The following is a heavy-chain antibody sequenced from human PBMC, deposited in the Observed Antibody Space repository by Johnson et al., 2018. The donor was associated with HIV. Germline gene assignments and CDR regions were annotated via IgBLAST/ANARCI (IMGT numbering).Heavy chain of an antibody. CDR2: ISYDGSNK. Sequence: QVQLVESGGGVVQPGRSLRLSCAASGFTFSSYAMYWVRQAPGKGLEWVAVISYDGSNKYYADSVKGRFTISRDNSKNTLYLQMNSLRAEDTAVYYCAREMNAGNDAFDIWGQGTMVTVSS. V-gene: IGHV3-30*04. J-gene: IGHJ3*02. CDR1: GFTFSSYA. CDR3: AREMNAGNDAFDI.